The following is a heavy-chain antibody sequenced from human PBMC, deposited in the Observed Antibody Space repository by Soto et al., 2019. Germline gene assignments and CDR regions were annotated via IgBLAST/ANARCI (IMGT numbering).Heavy chain of an antibody. V-gene: IGHV4-59*01. Sequence: PSETLSLTCTVSGCSIRSYYWSWIRQPPGKGLEWIGYIYYSGSTNYNPSLKSRVTISVDTSKNQFSLKLSSVTAADTAVYYCAKDPDSIAYFHAPHFDYWGQGTLVTVSS. CDR3: AKDPDSIAYFHAPHFDY. CDR2: IYYSGST. CDR1: GCSIRSYY. J-gene: IGHJ4*02. D-gene: IGHD3-22*01.